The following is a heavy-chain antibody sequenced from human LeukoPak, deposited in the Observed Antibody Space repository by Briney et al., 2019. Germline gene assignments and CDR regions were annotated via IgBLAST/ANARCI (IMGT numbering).Heavy chain of an antibody. CDR1: GFTFSSYA. V-gene: IGHV3-23*01. J-gene: IGHJ4*02. D-gene: IGHD2-21*02. CDR3: ARGDIVVVTAIRPKPFDY. CDR2: ISGSGGST. Sequence: GGSLRLSCAASGFTFSSYAMSWVRQAPGKGLEWVSAISGSGGSTYYADSVKGRFTISRDNSKNTLYLQMNSLRAEDTAVYYCARGDIVVVTAIRPKPFDYWGQGTLVTVSS.